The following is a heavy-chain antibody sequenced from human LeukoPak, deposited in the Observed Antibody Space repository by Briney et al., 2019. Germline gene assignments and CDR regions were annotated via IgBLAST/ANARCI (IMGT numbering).Heavy chain of an antibody. D-gene: IGHD6-13*01. CDR2: IYSGGTT. CDR1: GFTVSSNY. J-gene: IGHJ6*04. Sequence: PGGSLRLSCAASGFTVSSNYMSWVRQAPGKGLEWGSVIYSGGTTYYADSVKGRFTISRDNSKNTLYLQMNSLRAEDTAVYYWGRDLSSRWGGGMDVWGKGTTVTVSS. CDR3: GRDLSSRWGGGMDV. V-gene: IGHV3-53*01.